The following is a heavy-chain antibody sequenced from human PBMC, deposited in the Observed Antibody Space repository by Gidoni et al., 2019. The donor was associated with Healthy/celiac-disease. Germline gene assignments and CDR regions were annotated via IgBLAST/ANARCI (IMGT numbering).Heavy chain of an antibody. CDR3: AKDSNTIFGVVTDNWFDP. CDR2: ISGSGGST. V-gene: IGHV3-23*01. J-gene: IGHJ5*02. Sequence: EVQLLESGGGLVQPGGSLRLSCAASGFTFSSYAMSWVRQAPGKGLEWVSAISGSGGSTYYADSVKGRFTISRDNSKNTLYLQMNSLRAEDTAVYYCAKDSNTIFGVVTDNWFDPWGQGTLVTVSS. D-gene: IGHD3-3*01. CDR1: GFTFSSYA.